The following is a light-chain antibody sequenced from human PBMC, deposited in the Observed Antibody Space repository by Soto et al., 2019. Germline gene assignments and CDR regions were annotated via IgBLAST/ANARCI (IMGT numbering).Light chain of an antibody. CDR1: QAIDHS. CDR3: PEHNGDLPVA. V-gene: IGKV1-27*01. J-gene: IGKJ3*01. Sequence: DIQMTQSPSSLSASVGDRVTITCRASQAIDHSVAWYQQKPGQVPKLLIYAASTLHSGVPSRFSGSGSGAHCTLTITGLQPEDVATYYCPEHNGDLPVAFGTGTTVDV. CDR2: AAS.